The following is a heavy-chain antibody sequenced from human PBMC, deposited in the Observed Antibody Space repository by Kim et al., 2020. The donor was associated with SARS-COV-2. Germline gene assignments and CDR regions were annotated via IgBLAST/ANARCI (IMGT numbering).Heavy chain of an antibody. V-gene: IGHV4-4*02. CDR2: ST. J-gene: IGHJ6*02. CDR3: ARALGYCSSTSCYAWSREYYGMDV. Sequence: STNYNPSLKSRVTISVDKSKNQFSLKLSSVTAADTAVYYCARALGYCSSTSCYAWSREYYGMDVWGQGT. D-gene: IGHD2-2*01.